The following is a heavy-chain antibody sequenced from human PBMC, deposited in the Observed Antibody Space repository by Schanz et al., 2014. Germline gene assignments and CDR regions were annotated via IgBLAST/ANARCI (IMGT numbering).Heavy chain of an antibody. V-gene: IGHV4-30-4*08. J-gene: IGHJ4*02. CDR3: ALREKPYGPFAS. CDR2: IYYSGTT. CDR1: GASISSANHY. D-gene: IGHD3-10*01. Sequence: QVQLQESGPGLVKASQTLSLTCSVSGASISSANHYWAWVRQPPGKGLEWIGYIYYSGTTYYNPSLRSRPSISVDTFRNLLSLKVTSVTAADTAVYYCALREKPYGPFASWGQGALVTVSS.